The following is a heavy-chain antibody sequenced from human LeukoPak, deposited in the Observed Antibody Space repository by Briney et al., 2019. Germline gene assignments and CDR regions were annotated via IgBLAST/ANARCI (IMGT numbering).Heavy chain of an antibody. D-gene: IGHD1-26*01. CDR1: GGSISSSTYY. V-gene: IGHV4-61*05. CDR3: ASLIVGAPYFDF. Sequence: SETLSLTCTVSGGSISSSTYYWSWIRQPPGKGLEWIGYISYSGSTNYNPSLKSRVTISVDTSKNQFSLTLSSVTAADTAVYYCASLIVGAPYFDFWGQGTLVAVSS. CDR2: ISYSGST. J-gene: IGHJ4*02.